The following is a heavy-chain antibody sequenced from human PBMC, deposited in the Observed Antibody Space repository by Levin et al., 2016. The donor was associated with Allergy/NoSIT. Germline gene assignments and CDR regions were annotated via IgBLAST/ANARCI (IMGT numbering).Heavy chain of an antibody. V-gene: IGHV1-69*06. CDR3: ARVFSGRVVVPDAIVDWNFDL. CDR2: IIPLFGTA. CDR1: GGNFNIYA. D-gene: IGHD2-2*02. Sequence: SVKVSCKASGGNFNIYAISWVRQAPGQGLEWMGAIIPLFGTANYAQNFQGRVTLTADKSTSTVYMEVRSLRSEDTAVYYCARVFSGRVVVPDAIVDWNFDLWGRGTLVTVSS. J-gene: IGHJ2*01.